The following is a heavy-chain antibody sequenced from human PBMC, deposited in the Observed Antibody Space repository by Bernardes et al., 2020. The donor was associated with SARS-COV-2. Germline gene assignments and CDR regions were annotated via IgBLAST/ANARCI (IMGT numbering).Heavy chain of an antibody. CDR3: ARWIPQSITIFGVVIPGNWFDP. D-gene: IGHD3-3*01. V-gene: IGHV4-61*01. J-gene: IGHJ5*02. CDR2: IYYSGST. Sequence: SETLSLTRTVSGGSVSSGSYYWSWIRQPPGKGLDWIGYIYYSGSTNYNPSLKSRVTISVDTSKNPFSLKLSSVTAAATAVYYCARWIPQSITIFGVVIPGNWFDPWGQGTLVTVSS. CDR1: GGSVSSGSYY.